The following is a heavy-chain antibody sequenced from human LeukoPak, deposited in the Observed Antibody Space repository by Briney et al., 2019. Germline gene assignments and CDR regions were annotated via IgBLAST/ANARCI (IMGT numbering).Heavy chain of an antibody. CDR3: ARARVRYSSRLDAFDI. CDR2: ISYDGSNK. CDR1: GFTFSSYA. Sequence: GSLRLSCAASGFTFSSYAMHWVRQAPGKGLEWVAVISYDGSNKYYADSVKGRFTISRDNSKNTLYLQMNSLRAEDTAVYYCARARVRYSSRLDAFDIWGPRTIVTVSS. D-gene: IGHD6-13*01. V-gene: IGHV3-30-3*01. J-gene: IGHJ3*02.